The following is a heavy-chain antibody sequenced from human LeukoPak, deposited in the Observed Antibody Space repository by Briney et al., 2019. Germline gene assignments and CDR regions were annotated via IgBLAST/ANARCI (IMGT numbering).Heavy chain of an antibody. D-gene: IGHD4-17*01. CDR3: AKGIYGDYALGS. Sequence: GGSLRLSCAASGFSFRTYAMTWVRQAPGKGLEWVSGISASSVSTHYADSVKGRFTISRDNSKNTLYLQMNSLRAEDTAIYYCAKGIYGDYALGSWGQGTLVTVSS. J-gene: IGHJ4*02. CDR1: GFSFRTYA. V-gene: IGHV3-23*01. CDR2: ISASSVST.